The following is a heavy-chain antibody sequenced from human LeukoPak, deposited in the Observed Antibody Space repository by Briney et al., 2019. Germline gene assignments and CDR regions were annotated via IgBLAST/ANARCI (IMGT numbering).Heavy chain of an antibody. Sequence: SETLSLTCTVSGGSISSRSCCWGWIRQPPGKGLEWIGTIYYSGSTYYNPSLKSRVTISVDTSKNQFSLRLSSVTAADTAVYYCARQVYSGTHYFDYWGQGTMVTVSS. CDR1: GGSISSRSCC. CDR2: IYYSGST. CDR3: ARQVYSGTHYFDY. J-gene: IGHJ4*02. D-gene: IGHD1-26*01. V-gene: IGHV4-39*01.